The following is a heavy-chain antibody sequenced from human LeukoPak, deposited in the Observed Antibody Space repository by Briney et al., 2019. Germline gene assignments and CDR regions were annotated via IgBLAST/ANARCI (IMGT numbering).Heavy chain of an antibody. V-gene: IGHV3-30*18. CDR3: AKDRSTTWACDY. CDR1: GFTFSSDA. D-gene: IGHD1-14*01. J-gene: IGHJ4*02. Sequence: GGSLRLSCAASGFTFSSDAMHWVRQAPGKGLEWVAFISYDGNIKRYADSVKGRFTISRDNSKNTLYLQMNSLRAEDTAVYHCAKDRSTTWACDYWGRGTLVTVSS. CDR2: ISYDGNIK.